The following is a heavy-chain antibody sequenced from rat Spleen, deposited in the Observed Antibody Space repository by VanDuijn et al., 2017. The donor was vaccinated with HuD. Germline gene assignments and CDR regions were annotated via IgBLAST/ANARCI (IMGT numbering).Heavy chain of an antibody. D-gene: IGHD1-11*01. Sequence: EVQLVESGGGLVQPGRSLKLSCAPSGFIFSDYDMAWVRQAPTKGLEWIASISTGGDITYYRGSVKGRFTISRDDAKNTQYLQMDSLGSEDTATYYCTRHGGLRNWFAYWGQGTLVTVSS. V-gene: IGHV5S13*01. CDR3: TRHGGLRNWFAY. J-gene: IGHJ3*01. CDR2: ISTGGDIT. CDR1: GFIFSDYD.